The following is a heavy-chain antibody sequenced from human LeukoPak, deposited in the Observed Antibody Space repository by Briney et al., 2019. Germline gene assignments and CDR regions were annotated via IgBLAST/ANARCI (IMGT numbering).Heavy chain of an antibody. CDR1: GYTFTSYY. CDR3: ARGGYTYGDY. V-gene: IGHV1-2*02. D-gene: IGHD5-18*01. J-gene: IGHJ4*01. CDR2: IDPNTGGT. Sequence: ASVKVSCKASGYTFTSYYMHWVRQAPGQGLEWMGWIDPNTGGTNYAQNFQGRVTMTRDTSIGTAYMKLTRLTSDDTAVYYCARGGYTYGDYWGHGTLVTVSS.